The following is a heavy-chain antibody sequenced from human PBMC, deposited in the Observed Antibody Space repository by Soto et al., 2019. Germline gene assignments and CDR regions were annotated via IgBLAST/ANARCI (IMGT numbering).Heavy chain of an antibody. CDR2: TYYRSKWYN. J-gene: IGHJ6*02. CDR3: ARGLERVAGYYYYYYGMDV. CDR1: GDSVSSNSAA. V-gene: IGHV6-1*01. Sequence: PSQTLSLTCAISGDSVSSNSAAWNWIRQSPSRGLEWLGRTYYRSKWYNDYAVSVKSRITINPDTSKNQFSLQLNSVTPEDTAVYYCARGLERVAGYYYYYYGMDVWGQGTTVTVS. D-gene: IGHD6-19*01.